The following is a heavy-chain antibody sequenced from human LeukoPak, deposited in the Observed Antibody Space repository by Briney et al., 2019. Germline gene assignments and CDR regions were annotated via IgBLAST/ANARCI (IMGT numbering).Heavy chain of an antibody. CDR2: ISWNSGSI. CDR1: GFTSDDYG. V-gene: IGHV3-9*02. J-gene: IGHJ4*02. CDR3: AKDRYGSGSSNFDY. D-gene: IGHD3-10*01. Sequence: PGGSLRLSCAASGFTSDDYGMHWVRQAPGKGLEWVSGISWNSGSIGYADSVKGRFTISRDNAKNSLYLQMNSLRAEDTALYYCAKDRYGSGSSNFDYWGQGTLVTVSS.